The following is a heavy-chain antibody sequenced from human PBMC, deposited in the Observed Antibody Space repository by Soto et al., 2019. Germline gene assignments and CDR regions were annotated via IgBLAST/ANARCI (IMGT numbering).Heavy chain of an antibody. D-gene: IGHD4-17*01. J-gene: IGHJ6*02. Sequence: LGESLKISCEGSGFSFSKCKIGWVRQMPGKGLEWMGIINPGDSDTRYSPSFQGQVTISADKSISTAYLQWSTLKASDTATYYCATSYGDSSYYYYGMDVWGQGTTVTVSS. V-gene: IGHV5-51*03. CDR1: GFSFSKCK. CDR3: ATSYGDSSYYYYGMDV. CDR2: INPGDSDT.